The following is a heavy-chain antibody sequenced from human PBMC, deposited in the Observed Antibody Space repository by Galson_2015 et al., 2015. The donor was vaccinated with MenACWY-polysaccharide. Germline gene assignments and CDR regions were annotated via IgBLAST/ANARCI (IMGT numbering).Heavy chain of an antibody. J-gene: IGHJ6*02. CDR1: GFTFSSYA. CDR3: AKNSTRSYTFDYYGMDA. D-gene: IGHD2/OR15-2a*01. CDR2: ITDSAYST. V-gene: IGHV3-23*01. Sequence: SLRLSCAASGFTFSSYAMTWVRQAPGKGLKWVSSITDSAYSTYYADSVKGRFTISRDNSKNTLYLQMNSLRAEDTAVYYCAKNSTRSYTFDYYGMDAWGQGTTVTVSS.